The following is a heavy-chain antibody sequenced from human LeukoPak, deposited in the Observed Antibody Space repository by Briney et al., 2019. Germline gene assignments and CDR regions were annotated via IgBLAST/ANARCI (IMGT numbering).Heavy chain of an antibody. CDR2: ISYDGSNK. J-gene: IGHJ4*02. V-gene: IGHV3-30*18. CDR1: GFTFSSYG. D-gene: IGHD6-19*01. Sequence: PGGSLRLSCAASGFTFSSYGMHWVRQAPGKGLEWVAVISYDGSNKYYADSVKGRFTISRDNSKNTLYLQMNSLRAEDTAVYYCAKVDSTAWYAFDYWGQGTLVTVSS. CDR3: AKVDSTAWYAFDY.